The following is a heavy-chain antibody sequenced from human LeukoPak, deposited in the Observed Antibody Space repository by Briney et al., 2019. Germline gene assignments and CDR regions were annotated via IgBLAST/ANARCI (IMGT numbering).Heavy chain of an antibody. CDR1: GXSFTSYW. Sequence: GESLKISFKGSGXSFTSYWIGWVRQMPGKGLEWMGIIYPSDSDTRYSPSFQGQVTISADKSISTAYLQWSSLKASDTAMYYCARPRGSYYYYYGMDVWGQGTTVTVSS. V-gene: IGHV5-51*01. J-gene: IGHJ6*02. CDR2: IYPSDSDT. CDR3: ARPRGSYYYYYGMDV. D-gene: IGHD1-26*01.